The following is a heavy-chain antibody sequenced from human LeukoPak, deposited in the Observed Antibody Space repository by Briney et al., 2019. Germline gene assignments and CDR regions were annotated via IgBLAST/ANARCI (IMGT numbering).Heavy chain of an antibody. CDR2: MSASADET. D-gene: IGHD1/OR15-1a*01. J-gene: IGHJ1*01. CDR1: GFTFNTFP. V-gene: IGHV3-23*01. Sequence: GGSLRLSCAASGFTFNTFPMSWVRQAPGKGLEWVSSMSASADETHYADTVKGRFTIYLDNSKDALFLQLSSLRVGDTAIYYCVKEWPRVPIMNSWGPGTLVTVSS. CDR3: VKEWPRVPIMNS.